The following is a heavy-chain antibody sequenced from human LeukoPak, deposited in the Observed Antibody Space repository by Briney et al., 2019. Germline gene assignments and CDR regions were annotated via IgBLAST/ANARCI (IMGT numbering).Heavy chain of an antibody. CDR3: ARDQEGFDY. CDR1: GYTFTGYY. Sequence: ASLKVSCKASGYTFTGYYMHWVRQAPGQGLEWMGMIYPRDGSTSYAQKSQGRVTVTRDTSTSTVHMELSGLRSEDTAVYYCARDQEGFDYWGQGTLVTVSS. V-gene: IGHV1-46*01. J-gene: IGHJ4*02. CDR2: IYPRDGST.